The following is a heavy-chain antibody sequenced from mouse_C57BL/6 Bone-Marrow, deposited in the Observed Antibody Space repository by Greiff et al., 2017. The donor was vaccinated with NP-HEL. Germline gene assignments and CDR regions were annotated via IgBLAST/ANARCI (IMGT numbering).Heavy chain of an antibody. CDR3: ARLVDGSSHYYAMDY. J-gene: IGHJ4*01. CDR1: GYSITSDY. V-gene: IGHV3-8*01. Sequence: EVQLVESGPGLAKPSQTLSLTCSVTGYSITSDYWNWIRKFPGNKLEYMGYISYSGSTYYNPSPKSRISITRDTSKNQYYLQLNSVTTEDTATYYCARLVDGSSHYYAMDYWGQGTSVTVSS. CDR2: ISYSGST. D-gene: IGHD1-1*01.